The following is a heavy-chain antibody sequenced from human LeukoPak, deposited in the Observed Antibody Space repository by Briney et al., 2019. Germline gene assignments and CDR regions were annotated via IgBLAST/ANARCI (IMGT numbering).Heavy chain of an antibody. Sequence: GGSLRLSCAASGSTFDEYGMSWVRQAPGKGLEWVSSINWDGGSTAYADSVQGRFTISRDNAKNSLHLQMKSLRAEDTALYYCARDSFSGSSLDYWGQGPLVTVSS. CDR1: GSTFDEYG. D-gene: IGHD1-26*01. CDR3: ARDSFSGSSLDY. V-gene: IGHV3-20*04. CDR2: INWDGGST. J-gene: IGHJ4*02.